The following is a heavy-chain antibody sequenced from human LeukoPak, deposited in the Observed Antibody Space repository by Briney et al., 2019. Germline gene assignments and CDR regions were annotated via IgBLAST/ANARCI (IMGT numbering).Heavy chain of an antibody. J-gene: IGHJ3*01. Sequence: GGSLRLSCAASGFTFSGFWMHWVRHAPGKGRVWVSCISFDGSDATYADSVKGRFTISRDNAKNTLHLQMDSLTVEDTAVYYCARESGWGLPHAFDLWGQGTMVAVSS. CDR2: ISFDGSDA. CDR3: ARESGWGLPHAFDL. D-gene: IGHD3-3*01. CDR1: GFTFSGFW. V-gene: IGHV3-74*01.